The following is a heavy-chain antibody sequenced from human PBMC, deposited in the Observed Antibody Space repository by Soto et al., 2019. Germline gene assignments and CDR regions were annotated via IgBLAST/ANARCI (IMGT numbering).Heavy chain of an antibody. D-gene: IGHD6-19*01. CDR2: INPNSGGT. Sequence: GASVKVSCNASGYTFTGYYMHWVRQAPGQGLEWMGWINPNSGGTNYAQKFQGWVTMTRDTSISTAYMELSRLRSDDTAVYYCAREDSSGWYYYWGQGTLVTVSS. CDR3: AREDSSGWYYY. CDR1: GYTFTGYY. V-gene: IGHV1-2*04. J-gene: IGHJ4*02.